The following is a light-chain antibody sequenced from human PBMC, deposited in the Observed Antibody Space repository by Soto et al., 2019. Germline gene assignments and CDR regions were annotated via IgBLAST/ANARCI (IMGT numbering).Light chain of an antibody. CDR1: QSIGGF. CDR3: QQSNSSPPT. CDR2: AAS. V-gene: IGKV1-39*01. Sequence: DIQMTQSPSSLSVSVGDRVTITCRASQSIGGFVNWYQQKLGKAPKLMIYAASSLQSGVPSRFRGSGSGTDFTLTISSLQPEDVSTYFCQQSNSSPPTFGGGTKVDI. J-gene: IGKJ4*01.